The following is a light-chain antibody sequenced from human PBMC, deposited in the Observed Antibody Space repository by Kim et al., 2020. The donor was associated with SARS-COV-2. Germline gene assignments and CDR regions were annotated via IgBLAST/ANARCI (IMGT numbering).Light chain of an antibody. Sequence: GPSVTSSCTGTRSDVGGYNYVSWYQQHPGKAPKLMIYEVSKRPSGVPDRFSGSKSGNTASLTVSGLQAEDEADYYCSSYAGSNNLVFGGGTQLTVL. CDR1: RSDVGGYNY. J-gene: IGLJ2*01. V-gene: IGLV2-8*01. CDR3: SSYAGSNNLV. CDR2: EVS.